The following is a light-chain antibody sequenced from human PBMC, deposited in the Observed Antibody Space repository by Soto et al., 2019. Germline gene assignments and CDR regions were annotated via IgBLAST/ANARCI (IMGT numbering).Light chain of an antibody. CDR3: CSYAGSSTFPV. CDR1: SSDVGSYNL. Sequence: QSVLTQPASVSGSPGQSITISCTGTSSDVGSYNLVSWYQQHPGKAPKLMIYEGSKRPSGVSNRFSGPKSGNTASLTISGLQAEDEADYYCCSYAGSSTFPVFGTGTKVTVL. J-gene: IGLJ1*01. CDR2: EGS. V-gene: IGLV2-23*03.